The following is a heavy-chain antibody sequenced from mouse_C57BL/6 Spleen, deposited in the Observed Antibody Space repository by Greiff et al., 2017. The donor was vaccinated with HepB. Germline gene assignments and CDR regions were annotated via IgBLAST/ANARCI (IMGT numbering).Heavy chain of an antibody. D-gene: IGHD1-1*01. J-gene: IGHJ2*01. Sequence: QVQLQQPGAELVRPGSSVKLSCKASGYTFTSYWMDWVKQRPGQGLEWIGNIYPSDSETHYNQKFKDKATLTVDKSSSTAYMQLSSLTSEDSAVYYCARSRGVRPDYWGQGTTLTVSS. CDR3: ARSRGVRPDY. V-gene: IGHV1-61*01. CDR1: GYTFTSYW. CDR2: IYPSDSET.